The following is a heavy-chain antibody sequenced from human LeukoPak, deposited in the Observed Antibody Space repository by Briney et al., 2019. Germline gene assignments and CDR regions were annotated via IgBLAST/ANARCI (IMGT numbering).Heavy chain of an antibody. CDR2: ISSSGTT. CDR3: ARDSTPHVSYCSGGNCYSGWFDP. J-gene: IGHJ5*02. V-gene: IGHV4-61*01. Sequence: SETLSLTCTVSGASVSSDSYYWTWIRQPPGKGLEWIGYISSSGTTNYNPSLKSRVTFSIDTPKNHLSLNLTSVTAADTAVYYCARDSTPHVSYCSGGNCYSGWFDPWGRGTLVTVSS. D-gene: IGHD2-15*01. CDR1: GASVSSDSYY.